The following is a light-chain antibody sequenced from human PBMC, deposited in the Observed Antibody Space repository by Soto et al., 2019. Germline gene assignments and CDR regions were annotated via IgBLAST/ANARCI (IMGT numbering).Light chain of an antibody. CDR1: QSVSSNY. CDR2: AAS. CDR3: QQYGSSLPWT. J-gene: IGKJ1*01. Sequence: EIVLTQSPGTLSLSPGERATLSCRASQSVSSNYLAWYQQKPGQAPRLLIYAASTRATGIPDRFSGSGSGTDSTLTISRLDPEDLAVYYCQQYGSSLPWTFGQGTKVEIK. V-gene: IGKV3-20*01.